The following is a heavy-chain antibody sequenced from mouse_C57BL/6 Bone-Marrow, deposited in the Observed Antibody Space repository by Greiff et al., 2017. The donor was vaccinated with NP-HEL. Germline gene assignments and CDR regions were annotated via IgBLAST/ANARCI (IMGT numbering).Heavy chain of an antibody. Sequence: QVQLQQSGAELARPGASVKLSCKASGYTFTSYGISWVKQRTGQGLEWIGEIYPRSGNTYYNEKFKCKATLTADKSSSTAYMELRSLTSEDSAVYFCARQGTVVALYWYFDVWGTGTTVTVSS. CDR2: IYPRSGNT. CDR3: ARQGTVVALYWYFDV. CDR1: GYTFTSYG. J-gene: IGHJ1*03. D-gene: IGHD1-1*01. V-gene: IGHV1-81*01.